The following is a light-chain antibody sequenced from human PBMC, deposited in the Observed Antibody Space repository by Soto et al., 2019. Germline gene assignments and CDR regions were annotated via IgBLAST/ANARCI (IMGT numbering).Light chain of an antibody. J-gene: IGKJ5*01. Sequence: DIQMTQSPSSLSASVGYRVTITGRASQSINNYLNWYQQRPAKAPQLLIYAAYNLQSGVPSRFSGSGSGTDFTLTISSLQPEDFATYYCQQSFGPLTITFGQGTRLEIK. CDR2: AAY. V-gene: IGKV1-39*01. CDR3: QQSFGPLTIT. CDR1: QSINNY.